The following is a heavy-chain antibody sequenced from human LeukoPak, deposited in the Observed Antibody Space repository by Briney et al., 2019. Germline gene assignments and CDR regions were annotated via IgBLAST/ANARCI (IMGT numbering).Heavy chain of an antibody. V-gene: IGHV1-2*02. CDR3: ARVGRTRDNWKSWSWFDP. J-gene: IGHJ5*02. CDR2: INPNSGGT. CDR1: GYTFTGYY. Sequence: GASVKVSCKASGYTFTGYYMHWVRQAPGQGLEWMGWINPNSGGTNYAQKFQGRVTMTRDTSISTAYMELSRLRSDDTAVYYCARVGRTRDNWKSWSWFDPWGQGTLVTVSS. D-gene: IGHD1-1*01.